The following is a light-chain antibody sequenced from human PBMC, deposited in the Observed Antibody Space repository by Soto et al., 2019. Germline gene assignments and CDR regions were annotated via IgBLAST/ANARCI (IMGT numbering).Light chain of an antibody. V-gene: IGLV4-60*02. J-gene: IGLJ3*02. CDR3: ETWDSNTHTV. CDR2: PEGSGSY. Sequence: QPVLTQSSSASASLGSSVKLTCTLSSGHSSYIIAWHQQQPGKAPRYLMKPEGSGSYNKGSGVPDRFSGSSSGADRYLTISILQYEDEADYYCETWDSNTHTVFGGGTKLTVL. CDR1: SGHSSYI.